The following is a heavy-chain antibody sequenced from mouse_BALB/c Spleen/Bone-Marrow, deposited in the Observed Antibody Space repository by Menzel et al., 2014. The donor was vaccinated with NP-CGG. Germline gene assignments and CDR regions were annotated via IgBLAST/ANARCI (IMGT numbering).Heavy chain of an antibody. CDR1: GFSLTSYG. D-gene: IGHD3-3*01. Sequence: QVQLQQSGPGLVAPSQSLSITCTVSGFSLTSYGVSWVRQPPGKGLEWMGVIWGDGSTNYHSVLISRLSISKGNSKSQVFLKLNSLQTDDTATYYCRGGPWFAYWGQGTLVTVSA. CDR3: RGGPWFAY. CDR2: IWGDGST. V-gene: IGHV2-3*01. J-gene: IGHJ3*01.